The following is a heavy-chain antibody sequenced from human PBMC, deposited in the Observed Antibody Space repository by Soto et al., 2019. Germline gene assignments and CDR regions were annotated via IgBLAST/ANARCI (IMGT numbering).Heavy chain of an antibody. Sequence: ASVKVSCKASGYTFIGYGISWVRQAPGQGLEWMGWISPNSGNTNYAQKLQDRVTMTTDTSTSTAYMELRSLRSDDTAVYYCARRPPFSFGDFVTYYFDYWGQGTLVTVSS. CDR1: GYTFIGYG. D-gene: IGHD4-17*01. J-gene: IGHJ4*02. V-gene: IGHV1-18*01. CDR3: ARRPPFSFGDFVTYYFDY. CDR2: ISPNSGNT.